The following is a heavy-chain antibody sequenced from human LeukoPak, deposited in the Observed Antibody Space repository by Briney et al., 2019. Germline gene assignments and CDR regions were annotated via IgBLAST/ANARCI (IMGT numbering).Heavy chain of an antibody. J-gene: IGHJ4*02. V-gene: IGHV4-59*01. D-gene: IGHD2-15*01. CDR1: GGSISSYY. CDR3: ARRYCSGGSCYFDY. Sequence: SETLSLTCTVSGGSISSYYWSWIRQPPGKGLEWIGYIYYSGSTNYNPSLKSRVTISVDTSKNQFSLKLSSVTAADTAVYYCARRYCSGGSCYFDYWGQGTLVTVSS. CDR2: IYYSGST.